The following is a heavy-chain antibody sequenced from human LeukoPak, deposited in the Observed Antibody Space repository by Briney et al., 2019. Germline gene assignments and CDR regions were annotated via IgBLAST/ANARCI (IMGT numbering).Heavy chain of an antibody. CDR1: GYTFTSYY. CDR3: ARAPPSSGSPNDY. D-gene: IGHD3-10*01. Sequence: ASVKVSCKASGYTFTSYYMRWVRQAPGQGLGWMGIINPSGGSASYAQKFQGRVTMTRDTSTSTVYMELSSLRSEDTAVYYCARAPPSSGSPNDYWGQGTLATVSS. V-gene: IGHV1-46*01. CDR2: INPSGGSA. J-gene: IGHJ4*02.